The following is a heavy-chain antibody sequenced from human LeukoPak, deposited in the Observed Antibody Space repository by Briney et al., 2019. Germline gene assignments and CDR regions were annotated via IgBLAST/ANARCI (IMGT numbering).Heavy chain of an antibody. CDR3: ARDESSSWYYFDY. V-gene: IGHV3-21*01. CDR1: GFTFRTYS. Sequence: GGSLRLSCAAPGFTFRTYSMNWVRQAPGKGLEWVSSISSTSTYIYYADSVKGRFTVSRDNAKNSLYLQMNSLRAEDTAMYYCARDESSSWYYFDYWGQGALVTISS. CDR2: ISSTSTYI. J-gene: IGHJ4*02. D-gene: IGHD6-13*01.